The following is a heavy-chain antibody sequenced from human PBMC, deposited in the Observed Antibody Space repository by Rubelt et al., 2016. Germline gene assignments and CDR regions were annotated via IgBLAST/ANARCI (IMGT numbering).Heavy chain of an antibody. CDR3: AREGVDTAMVVDY. J-gene: IGHJ4*02. CDR2: INHSGST. Sequence: QVQLQQWGAGLLKPSETLSLTCAVYGGSFSGYYWSWIRQPPGKGLEWIGEINHSGSTNYNPSHKSRVTISVDTSQNQFSLKLSSVTAADTAVYYCAREGVDTAMVVDYWGQGTLVTVSS. CDR1: GGSFSGYY. D-gene: IGHD5-18*01. V-gene: IGHV4-34*01.